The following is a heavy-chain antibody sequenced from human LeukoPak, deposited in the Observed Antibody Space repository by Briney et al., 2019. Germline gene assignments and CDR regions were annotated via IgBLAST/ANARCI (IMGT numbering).Heavy chain of an antibody. CDR1: GFTFSSYG. J-gene: IGHJ6*03. V-gene: IGHV3-30*03. CDR2: ISYDGSNK. D-gene: IGHD2-2*02. CDR3: ARRSTVVVPAAIAGLDYYYYYMDV. Sequence: GRSLRLSCAASGFTFSSYGMHWVRQAPGKGLEWVAVISYDGSNKYYADSVKGRFTISRDNSKNTLYLQMNSLRAEDTAVYYCARRSTVVVPAAIAGLDYYYYYMDVWGKGTTVTVSS.